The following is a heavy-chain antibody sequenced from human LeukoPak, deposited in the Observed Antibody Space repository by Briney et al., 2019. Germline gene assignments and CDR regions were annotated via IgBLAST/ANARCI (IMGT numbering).Heavy chain of an antibody. D-gene: IGHD2-2*03. V-gene: IGHV3-30-3*01. Sequence: HPGGSLRLSCAASGFTFSSYAMHWVRQAPGKGLEWVAVISYDGSNKYYADSVKGRFTISRDNSKNTLYLQMNSLRAEDTAVYYCWIVLTEGTVLDCWVEGTLVTVS. CDR1: GFTFSSYA. J-gene: IGHJ4*02. CDR3: WIVLTEGTVLDC. CDR2: ISYDGSNK.